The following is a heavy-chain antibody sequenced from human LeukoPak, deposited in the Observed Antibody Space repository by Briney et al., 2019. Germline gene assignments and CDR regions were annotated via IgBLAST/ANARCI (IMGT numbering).Heavy chain of an antibody. CDR1: GFTFSSYG. J-gene: IGHJ5*02. V-gene: IGHV3-23*01. CDR2: ISGSGGST. Sequence: GGSLRLSCAASGFTFSSYGMSWVRQAPGKGLEWVSAISGSGGSTYYADSVKGRFTISRDNSKNTLYLQMNSLRAEDTAVYYCAKDPQSMTTVTTGWFDPWGQGTLVTVSS. D-gene: IGHD4-17*01. CDR3: AKDPQSMTTVTTGWFDP.